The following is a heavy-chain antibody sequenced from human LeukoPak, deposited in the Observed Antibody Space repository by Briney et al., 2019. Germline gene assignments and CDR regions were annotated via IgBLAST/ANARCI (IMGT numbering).Heavy chain of an antibody. CDR3: ARSGPVDCSGGSCYEGY. CDR1: GGSFSGYY. V-gene: IGHV4-34*01. CDR2: INHSGST. Sequence: PSETLSLTCAVSGGSFSGYYWSWIRQPPGKGLEWIGEINHSGSTNYNPSLKSRVTISVDTSKNQFSLKLSSVTAADTAVYYCARSGPVDCSGGSCYEGYWGQGTLVTVSS. D-gene: IGHD2-15*01. J-gene: IGHJ4*02.